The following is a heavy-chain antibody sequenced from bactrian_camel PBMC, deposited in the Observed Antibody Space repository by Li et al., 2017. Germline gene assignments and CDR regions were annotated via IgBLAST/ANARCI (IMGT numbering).Heavy chain of an antibody. Sequence: HVQLVESGGGSVQAGGSLRLSCAASGYTYKYFAWFRQAPGKEREGVARIATGSGNTYYADSVKGRFTISQDNAKNTVYLQMNSLKPEDTATYYCAADLVTEEPSLVEREYYYWGQGTQVTVS. J-gene: IGHJ4*01. CDR1: GYTYKYFA. D-gene: IGHD1*01. CDR2: IATGSGNT. V-gene: IGHV3S63*01. CDR3: AADLVTEEPSLVEREYYY.